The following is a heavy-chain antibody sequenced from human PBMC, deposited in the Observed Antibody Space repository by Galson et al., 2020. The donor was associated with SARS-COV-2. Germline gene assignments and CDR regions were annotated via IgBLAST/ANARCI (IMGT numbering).Heavy chain of an antibody. V-gene: IGHV3-23*01. Sequence: GESLKISCAASGFTFSSYAMTWVRQAPGKGLEWVSTISGRDGRTFYADSVEGRFTISRDNSKNTLYLQMNSLRAEDTAVYYCAKGVGDNIAVAGTAEYWGQGTLVTVSS. D-gene: IGHD6-19*01. CDR2: ISGRDGRT. J-gene: IGHJ4*02. CDR1: GFTFSSYA. CDR3: AKGVGDNIAVAGTAEY.